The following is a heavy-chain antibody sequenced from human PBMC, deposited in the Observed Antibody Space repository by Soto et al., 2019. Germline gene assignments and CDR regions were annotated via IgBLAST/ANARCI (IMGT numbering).Heavy chain of an antibody. V-gene: IGHV4-39*02. CDR3: FNGRYGSFDY. Sequence: SETLSLTCTVSGASGSSSTYYWGWVRQPPGKGLEWIGSVYRTGGTYYSPSLKSRVAISVDPSKKHLSLNLESVTAADTAVYFCFNGRYGSFDYWGQGTLVTVSS. CDR1: GASGSSSTYY. CDR2: VYRTGGT. D-gene: IGHD3-10*01. J-gene: IGHJ4*02.